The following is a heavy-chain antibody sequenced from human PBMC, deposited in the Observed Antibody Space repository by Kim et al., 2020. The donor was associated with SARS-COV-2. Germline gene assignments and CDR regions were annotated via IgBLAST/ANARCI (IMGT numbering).Heavy chain of an antibody. CDR3: ARDNGWLGESDSYYCGMDV. CDR1: GYTFTSYG. Sequence: ASVKVSCKASGYTFTSYGISWVRQAPGQGLEWMGWISAYNGNTNYAQKLQGRVTMTTDTSTSTAYMELSSLRSDDTAVYYCARDNGWLGESDSYYCGMDVWGQGTTVTVSS. D-gene: IGHD3-10*01. CDR2: ISAYNGNT. V-gene: IGHV1-18*01. J-gene: IGHJ6*02.